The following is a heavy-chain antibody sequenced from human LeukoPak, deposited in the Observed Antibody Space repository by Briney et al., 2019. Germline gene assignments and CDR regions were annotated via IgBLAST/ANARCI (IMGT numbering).Heavy chain of an antibody. V-gene: IGHV3-9*01. Sequence: GGSLRLSCAASGFTFDDYAMHWVRQAPGKGLEWVSGISWNSGNIDYADSVKGRFTISRDNAMNSLYLQMNSLRAEDTALYYCAKDSSGSYSAQTTFDYWGQGTLVTVSS. CDR3: AKDSSGSYSAQTTFDY. CDR1: GFTFDDYA. D-gene: IGHD1-26*01. CDR2: ISWNSGNI. J-gene: IGHJ4*02.